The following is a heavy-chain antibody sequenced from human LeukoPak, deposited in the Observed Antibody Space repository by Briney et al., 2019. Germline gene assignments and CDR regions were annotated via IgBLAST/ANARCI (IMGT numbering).Heavy chain of an antibody. V-gene: IGHV3-23*01. J-gene: IGHJ4*02. D-gene: IGHD4-23*01. Sequence: PGGSLRLSCAASGYTFSGYAMSCVRQAPGRGVEWGSAISSSGGRTWYADSVNGRFTISRDNSKNTVHLQMNSLRAEDTAVYYCAKEETKVVTPGLEYWGQGTLVTVSS. CDR1: GYTFSGYA. CDR2: ISSSGGRT. CDR3: AKEETKVVTPGLEY.